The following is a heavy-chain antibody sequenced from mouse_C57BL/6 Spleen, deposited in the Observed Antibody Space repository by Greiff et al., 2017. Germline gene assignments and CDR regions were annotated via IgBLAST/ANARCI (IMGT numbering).Heavy chain of an antibody. CDR2: IRNKANGYTT. CDR3: ARYNGNYWYCDG. D-gene: IGHD2-1*01. Sequence: EVKLVESGGGLVQPGGSLSLSCAASGFTFTDYYMSWVRQPPGKALEWLGFIRNKANGYTTEYSASVKGRFTISRDNSQSILYLQMNALRAKDSATYYCARYNGNYWYCDGWGTGTTVTVSS. J-gene: IGHJ1*03. CDR1: GFTFTDYY. V-gene: IGHV7-3*01.